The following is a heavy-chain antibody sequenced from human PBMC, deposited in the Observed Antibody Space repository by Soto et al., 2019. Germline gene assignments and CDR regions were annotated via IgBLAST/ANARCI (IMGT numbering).Heavy chain of an antibody. V-gene: IGHV3-64*04. CDR3: AKEVTTVTSFDY. CDR1: GFTLRGYA. D-gene: IGHD4-17*01. CDR2: ISSNGVST. Sequence: GGSLRLSCAASGFTLRGYAMDWVRQAPGKGLEYVSGISSNGVSTYYANSVKGRFTTSRDNSKNTVYLQMNSLRAEDTAVYYCAKEVTTVTSFDYWGQGTLVTVSS. J-gene: IGHJ4*02.